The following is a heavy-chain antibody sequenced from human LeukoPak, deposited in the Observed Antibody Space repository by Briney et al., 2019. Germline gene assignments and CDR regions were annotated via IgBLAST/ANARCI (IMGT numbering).Heavy chain of an antibody. CDR2: ISGSGGST. V-gene: IGHV3-23*01. CDR1: GFTFSSYD. Sequence: PGGSLRLSCAASGFTFSSYDMSWVRQPPGKGLEWVSAISGSGGSTYYADSVKGRFTISRDNSKNTLYLQMNSLRAEDTAVYYCAKGRGRYGSGSYLTYYYYYMDVWGKGTTVTVSS. CDR3: AKGRGRYGSGSYLTYYYYYMDV. D-gene: IGHD3-10*01. J-gene: IGHJ6*03.